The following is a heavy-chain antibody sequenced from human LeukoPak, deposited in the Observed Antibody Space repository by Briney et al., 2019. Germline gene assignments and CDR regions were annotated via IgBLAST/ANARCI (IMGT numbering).Heavy chain of an antibody. Sequence: GGSLRLSCAGSGFIFTDAWMSWVRQAPGKGLEWIGRIKAKTDGGAIDYAGPVKGRFTIPRDDAHNTLYLQMTSLNTEDTAVYYCNTDGRWGQGTLVTVSS. J-gene: IGHJ4*02. CDR2: IKAKTDGGAI. CDR1: GFIFTDAW. CDR3: NTDGR. V-gene: IGHV3-15*01.